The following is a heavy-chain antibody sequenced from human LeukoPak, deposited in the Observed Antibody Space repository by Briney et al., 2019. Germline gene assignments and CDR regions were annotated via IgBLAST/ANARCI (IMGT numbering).Heavy chain of an antibody. CDR2: INGDGSIT. Sequence: QPGGSLRLSCAASGFTFSSYWMHWVRQAPGKGLVWVSRINGDGSITTYADSVRGRFTISRDNAKSTLYLQMDSLRAEDTAVYYCASSTQISKYADYWGQGALVTVSS. J-gene: IGHJ4*02. CDR1: GFTFSSYW. CDR3: ASSTQISKYADY. V-gene: IGHV3-74*01. D-gene: IGHD2-2*01.